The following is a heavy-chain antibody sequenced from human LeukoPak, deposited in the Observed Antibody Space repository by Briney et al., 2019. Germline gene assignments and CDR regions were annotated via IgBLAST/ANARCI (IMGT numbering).Heavy chain of an antibody. Sequence: GGSLRLSCAASGSTFSRYAMHWVRQAPGKGLEYVSAISSNGGSTYYANYVKGRFTISRDNSKNTLYLQMGSLRAEDMAVYYCARVGDSDVFDYWGQGTLVTVSS. J-gene: IGHJ4*02. D-gene: IGHD2-21*01. V-gene: IGHV3-64*01. CDR2: ISSNGGST. CDR1: GSTFSRYA. CDR3: ARVGDSDVFDY.